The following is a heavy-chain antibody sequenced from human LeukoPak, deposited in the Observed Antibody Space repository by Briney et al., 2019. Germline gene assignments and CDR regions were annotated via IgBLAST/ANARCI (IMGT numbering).Heavy chain of an antibody. CDR2: IIPIFGTA. D-gene: IGHD3-9*01. V-gene: IGHV1-69*06. Sequence: SVKVSCKASGGTLSSYAISWVRQAPGQGLEWMGGIIPIFGTANYAQKFQGRVTITADKSTSTAYMELSSLRSEDTAVYYCARERSLGYDILTGYYKGAFDYWGQGTLVTVSS. CDR1: GGTLSSYA. J-gene: IGHJ4*02. CDR3: ARERSLGYDILTGYYKGAFDY.